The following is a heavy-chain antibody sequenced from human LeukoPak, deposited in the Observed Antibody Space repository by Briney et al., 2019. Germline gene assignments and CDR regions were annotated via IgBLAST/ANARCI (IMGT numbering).Heavy chain of an antibody. D-gene: IGHD2-15*01. CDR2: ISHSGGST. CDR3: ARGPYCGGGTCYTLGAFDI. Sequence: GGSLRLSCAASGFAFPTYAMTWVRQAPGKGLEWVSGISHSGGSTYYADSVKGRFNISRDNSRNTVYLQMNSLRAEDSAVYHCARGPYCGGGTCYTLGAFDIWGQGTLASVSS. J-gene: IGHJ3*02. CDR1: GFAFPTYA. V-gene: IGHV3-23*01.